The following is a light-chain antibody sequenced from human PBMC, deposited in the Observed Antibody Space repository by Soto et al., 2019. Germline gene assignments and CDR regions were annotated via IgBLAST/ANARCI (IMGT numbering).Light chain of an antibody. CDR3: QQHISWPLT. CDR2: DAS. Sequence: EIVLTQSPATLSLSPWERATLSCMASQSVTNSLAWYQQKPGQAPRLLVYDASNRATGIPTRFSGSGSGTDFTLTISNLEPEDFAVYYCQQHISWPLTFGGGTKVDIK. V-gene: IGKV3-11*01. CDR1: QSVTNS. J-gene: IGKJ4*01.